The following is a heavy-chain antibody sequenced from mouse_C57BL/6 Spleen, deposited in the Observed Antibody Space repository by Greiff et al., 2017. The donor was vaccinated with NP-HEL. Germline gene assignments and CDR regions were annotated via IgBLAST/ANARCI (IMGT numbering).Heavy chain of an antibody. CDR2: IDPSDSYT. V-gene: IGHV1-69*01. CDR3: ARFYYGSSLSYFDY. Sequence: QVQLQQPGAELVMPGASVKLSCKASGYTFTSYWMHWVKQRPGQGLEWIGEIDPSDSYTNYNQKFKGKSTLTVDKSSSTAYMQLSSLTSEDSAVYYCARFYYGSSLSYFDYWGQGTTLTVSS. J-gene: IGHJ2*01. D-gene: IGHD1-1*01. CDR1: GYTFTSYW.